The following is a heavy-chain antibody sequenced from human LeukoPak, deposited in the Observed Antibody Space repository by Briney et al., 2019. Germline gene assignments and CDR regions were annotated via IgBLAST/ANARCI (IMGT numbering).Heavy chain of an antibody. CDR3: ARDRNRYYDILTGPFDP. Sequence: ASVRVSCKASGNTFAGYYVHWVRQAPGQGLEWMGWINTHNGATNYAQKLQGRVTMTTDTSTSTAYMELRSLRSDDTAVYYCARDRNRYYDILTGPFDPWGQGTLVTVSS. CDR1: GNTFAGYY. J-gene: IGHJ5*02. D-gene: IGHD3-9*01. CDR2: INTHNGAT. V-gene: IGHV1-18*04.